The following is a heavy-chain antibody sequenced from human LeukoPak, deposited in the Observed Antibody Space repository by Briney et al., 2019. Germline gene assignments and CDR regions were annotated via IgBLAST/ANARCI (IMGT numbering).Heavy chain of an antibody. D-gene: IGHD3-10*01. J-gene: IGHJ5*02. V-gene: IGHV1-2*02. CDR1: GYTFTGNY. CDR3: AGESYHYGSGSPNWFDP. Sequence: VASVKVSCKASGYTFTGNYMYWVRQAPGQGLEWMGWINPNSGGTNYAQKFQGRVTMTRDMSIITAYMELSRLRSDDTAVYYCAGESYHYGSGSPNWFDPWGQGTLVTVSS. CDR2: INPNSGGT.